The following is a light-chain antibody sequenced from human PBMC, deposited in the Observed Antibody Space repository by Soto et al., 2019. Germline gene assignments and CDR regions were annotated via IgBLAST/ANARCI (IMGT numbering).Light chain of an antibody. J-gene: IGKJ4*01. Sequence: DIQMTQSPSSLSASVGDRVTITCRASQSINNYLSWYRQKPGKAPNLLIFGASTLQSGVPSRFSGSGSGTDFTLTISSLQPEDFATYYCLQSYRTPLTFGGGTKVDIK. V-gene: IGKV1-39*01. CDR2: GAS. CDR1: QSINNY. CDR3: LQSYRTPLT.